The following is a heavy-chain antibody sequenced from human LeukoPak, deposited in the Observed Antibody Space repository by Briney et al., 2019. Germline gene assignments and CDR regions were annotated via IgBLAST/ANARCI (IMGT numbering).Heavy chain of an antibody. CDR1: GFTFSSYS. J-gene: IGHJ4*02. CDR3: ARRYCSGGSCYTFDY. Sequence: KPGGSLRLSCAASGFTFSSYSMNWVRQAPGKGPEWVSSISSSSSYIYYADSVKGRFTISRDNAKNSLYLQMNSLRAEDTAVYYCARRYCSGGSCYTFDYWGQGTLVTVSS. V-gene: IGHV3-21*01. D-gene: IGHD2-15*01. CDR2: ISSSSSYI.